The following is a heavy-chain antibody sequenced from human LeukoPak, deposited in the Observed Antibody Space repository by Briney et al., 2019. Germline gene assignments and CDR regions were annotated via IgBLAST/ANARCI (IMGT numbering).Heavy chain of an antibody. CDR1: GFTVSGSY. Sequence: GGSLRLSCAVSGFTVSGSYMIWVRQAPGKGLEWVSLIYSGGDTYYADSVKGRFTISRDNSKNTLYLQMNSLRAEDTAVYYCARHACSSTGCYDYWGQGTLVTVSS. V-gene: IGHV3-53*01. D-gene: IGHD2-2*01. CDR3: ARHACSSTGCYDY. CDR2: IYSGGDT. J-gene: IGHJ4*02.